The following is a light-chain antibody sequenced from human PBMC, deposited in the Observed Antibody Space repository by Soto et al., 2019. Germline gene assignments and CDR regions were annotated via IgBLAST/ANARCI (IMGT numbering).Light chain of an antibody. V-gene: IGLV1-44*01. Sequence: QAVVAQPPSASGTPGQRVTISCSGSSSTIGRNAVNWYQQVPGTAPKLLIYNNNQRPSGVPDRFSGSKSGTSASLAISGLQTEDEADYYCAAWDDSLSARVFGGGTQLTVL. CDR1: SSTIGRNA. J-gene: IGLJ3*02. CDR3: AAWDDSLSARV. CDR2: NNN.